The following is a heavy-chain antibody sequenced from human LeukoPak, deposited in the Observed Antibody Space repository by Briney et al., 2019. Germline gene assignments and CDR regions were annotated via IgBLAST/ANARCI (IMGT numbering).Heavy chain of an antibody. CDR2: INPNSGGT. CDR3: ARATLFPDDSLDI. J-gene: IGHJ3*02. Sequence: ASVKVSCKASGYTFTGYYMHWVRQAPGQGLEWMGWINPNSGGTNYAQKFQGRVTMTRDTSISTAYMEMNRLTSDDTAVYYCARATLFPDDSLDIWGQGTVVTVSS. CDR1: GYTFTGYY. V-gene: IGHV1-2*02.